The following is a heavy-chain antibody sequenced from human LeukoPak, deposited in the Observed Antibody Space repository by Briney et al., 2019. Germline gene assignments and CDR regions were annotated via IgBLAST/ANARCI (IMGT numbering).Heavy chain of an antibody. CDR3: ARDLQDIVVVPAAIPQAFDI. V-gene: IGHV3-33*01. D-gene: IGHD2-2*02. CDR1: GFTFSSYG. Sequence: GGSLRLSCAASGFTFSSYGMHWVRQAPGKGLEGVAVIWYDGSNKYYADSVKGRFTISRDNSKNTLYLQMNSLRAEDTAVYYCARDLQDIVVVPAAIPQAFDIWGQGTMVTVSS. J-gene: IGHJ3*02. CDR2: IWYDGSNK.